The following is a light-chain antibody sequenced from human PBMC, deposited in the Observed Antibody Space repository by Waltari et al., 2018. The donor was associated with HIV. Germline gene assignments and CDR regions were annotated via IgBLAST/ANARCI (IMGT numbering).Light chain of an antibody. V-gene: IGKV3-20*01. J-gene: IGKJ2*01. CDR3: QQYGSSPLYT. CDR2: GAT. Sequence: EIVLTQSPGTLSLSPGERDTLSCRASQSVSSNYLAWYQQKPGQAPRLIIPGATKRATGIPDRFSGSGSGTDFTLTIARLEPEDFAVYYCQQYGSSPLYTFGQGTKLDIK. CDR1: QSVSSNY.